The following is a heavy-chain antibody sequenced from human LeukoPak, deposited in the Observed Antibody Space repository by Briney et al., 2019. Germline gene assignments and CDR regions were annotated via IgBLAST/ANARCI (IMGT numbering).Heavy chain of an antibody. CDR1: GGSFSGYY. V-gene: IGHV4-34*01. J-gene: IGHJ5*02. Sequence: SETLSLTCAVYGGSFSGYYWSWIRQPPGKGLEWIGETNHSGSTNYNPSLKSRVTISVDTSKNQFSLKLSSVTAADTAVYYCARKPLRRYYGSAWFDPWGRGTLVTVSS. CDR3: ARKPLRRYYGSAWFDP. CDR2: TNHSGST. D-gene: IGHD3-10*01.